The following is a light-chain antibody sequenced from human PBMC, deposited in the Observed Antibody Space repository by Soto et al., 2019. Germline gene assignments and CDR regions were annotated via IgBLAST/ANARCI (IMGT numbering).Light chain of an antibody. CDR2: EAS. Sequence: DIQMTQSHSNVSAAVGDPVTLACRASQSVSGWLAWYQQKPGKAPKPLIYEASTLESGVPSRFSGSGFGTEFTLTIISLQPDDFGTDFCQHYFGYPYTFGQGTEREIK. J-gene: IGKJ2*01. V-gene: IGKV1-5*01. CDR1: QSVSGW. CDR3: QHYFGYPYT.